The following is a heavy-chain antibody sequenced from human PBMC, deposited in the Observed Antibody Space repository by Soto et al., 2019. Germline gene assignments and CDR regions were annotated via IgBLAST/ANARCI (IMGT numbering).Heavy chain of an antibody. V-gene: IGHV1-46*01. Sequence: ASVKVSCKASGYTFTSYYMHWVRQAPGQGLEWMGIINPSGGSTNYAQKFQGRVTMTRDTSTSTVYMELTSLRSEDTAMLYCARGGSMVVMTDGFDFWGQGTLVTVSS. D-gene: IGHD2-21*02. J-gene: IGHJ4*02. CDR3: ARGGSMVVMTDGFDF. CDR2: INPSGGST. CDR1: GYTFTSYY.